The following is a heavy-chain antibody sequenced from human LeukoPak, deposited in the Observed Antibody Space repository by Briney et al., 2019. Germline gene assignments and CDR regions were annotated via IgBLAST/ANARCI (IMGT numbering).Heavy chain of an antibody. V-gene: IGHV3-30*02. Sequence: PGGSLRLSCAASGFTFSSYAMSWVRQAPGKGLEWVAFIRYDGSNKYYADSVKGRFTISRDNSKNTLYLQMNSLRAEDTAVYYCAKDEAPDYGDSLDYFDYWGQGTLVTVSS. D-gene: IGHD4-17*01. CDR3: AKDEAPDYGDSLDYFDY. CDR2: IRYDGSNK. CDR1: GFTFSSYA. J-gene: IGHJ4*02.